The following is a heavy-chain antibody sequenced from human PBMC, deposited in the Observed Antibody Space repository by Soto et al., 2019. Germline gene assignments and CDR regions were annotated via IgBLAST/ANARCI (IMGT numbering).Heavy chain of an antibody. J-gene: IGHJ4*02. V-gene: IGHV3-23*01. CDR2: ISGGGDTT. CDR3: AKLRDFVVLPAGILDY. CDR1: GFPISTTC. D-gene: IGHD2-8*01. Sequence: PGGSMRLSCAASGFPISTTCVSWIRLSPGKGLEWVSVISGGGDTTYYTPSVKGRFTISRDDFRNTLYLQMNSLRTEDTAIYYCAKLRDFVVLPAGILDYWGPGTLVTVSS.